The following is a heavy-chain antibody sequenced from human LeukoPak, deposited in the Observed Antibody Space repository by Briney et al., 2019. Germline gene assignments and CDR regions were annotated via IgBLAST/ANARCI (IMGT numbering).Heavy chain of an antibody. CDR3: ARYCTNGVCYLGFDY. Sequence: PGGSLRLSCAASGFTFNAFGMNWVRQAPGKGLEWVSSISSSSSYIYYADSVKGRFTISRDNAKNSLYLQMNSLRAEDTAVYYCARYCTNGVCYLGFDYWGQGTLVTVSS. CDR2: ISSSSSYI. V-gene: IGHV3-21*01. CDR1: GFTFNAFG. J-gene: IGHJ4*02. D-gene: IGHD2-8*01.